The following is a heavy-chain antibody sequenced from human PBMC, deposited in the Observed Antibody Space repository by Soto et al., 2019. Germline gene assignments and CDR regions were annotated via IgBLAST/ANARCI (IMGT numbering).Heavy chain of an antibody. Sequence: QVQLVQSGAEVKKPGASVKVSCKASGYTFTSYGISWVRQAPGQGLEWMGWISAYNGNTNYAQKLQGRVTMTTDTSTSTAYMELRSLRSDDTAVYYCARDLSPYGSGSYWLGDDAFDIWGQGTMVTVSS. CDR1: GYTFTSYG. D-gene: IGHD3-10*01. V-gene: IGHV1-18*01. J-gene: IGHJ3*02. CDR2: ISAYNGNT. CDR3: ARDLSPYGSGSYWLGDDAFDI.